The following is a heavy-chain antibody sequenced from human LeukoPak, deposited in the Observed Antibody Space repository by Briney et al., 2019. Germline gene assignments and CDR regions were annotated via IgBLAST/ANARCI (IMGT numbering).Heavy chain of an antibody. CDR2: IYHSGST. Sequence: PSETLSLTCTVSGGSISSSSYYWGWIRQPPGKGPEWIGSIYHSGSTYYNPSLKSRVTISVDTSKNQFSLKLSSVTAADTAVYYCARAPGGFGSGSRGAFDIWGQGTVVTVSS. V-gene: IGHV4-39*07. J-gene: IGHJ3*02. D-gene: IGHD3-10*01. CDR3: ARAPGGFGSGSRGAFDI. CDR1: GGSISSSSYY.